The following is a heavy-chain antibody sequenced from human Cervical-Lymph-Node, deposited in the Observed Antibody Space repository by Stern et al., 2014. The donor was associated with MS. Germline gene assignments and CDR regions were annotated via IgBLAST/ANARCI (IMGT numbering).Heavy chain of an antibody. Sequence: VQLVESGAEVKKPGASVKVSCKASGYTFTGYYMHWGRQAPGQGLEWMGWINPNSGGTNYAQKFQGWVTMTRDTSISTAYMELSRLRSDDTAVYYCARGSRADYYDTYFDYWGQGTLVTVSS. CDR1: GYTFTGYY. CDR3: ARGSRADYYDTYFDY. CDR2: INPNSGGT. V-gene: IGHV1-2*04. D-gene: IGHD3-22*01. J-gene: IGHJ4*02.